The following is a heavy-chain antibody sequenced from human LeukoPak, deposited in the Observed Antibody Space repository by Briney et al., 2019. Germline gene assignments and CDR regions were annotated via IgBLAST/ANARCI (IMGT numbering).Heavy chain of an antibody. D-gene: IGHD2-2*01. CDR1: GFTFSSYW. J-gene: IGHJ6*03. CDR2: IKQDGSEK. CDR3: AREYQLLGVGSYYYYYYMDV. Sequence: GGSLRLSCAASGFTFSSYWMSWVRQAPGKGLEWVANIKQDGSEKYYVDSVKGRFTISRDNAKNSLYLQMNSLRAEDTAVYYCAREYQLLGVGSYYYYYYMDVWGKGTTVTISS. V-gene: IGHV3-7*01.